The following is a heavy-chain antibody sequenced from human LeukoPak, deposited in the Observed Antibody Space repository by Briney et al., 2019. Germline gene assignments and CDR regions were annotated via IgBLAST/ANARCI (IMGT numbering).Heavy chain of an antibody. CDR3: ARGGVTTMTLRDLWLDY. Sequence: GGSLRLSCAASGFTFSNYAMHWVRQAPGKGLEWVALMSYDGSNKFYADSVKGRFTISRDNSKSTLYLQMNSLKAEDTAVYYCARGGVTTMTLRDLWLDYWGQGTLVTVSS. V-gene: IGHV3-30-3*01. CDR1: GFTFSNYA. J-gene: IGHJ4*02. CDR2: MSYDGSNK. D-gene: IGHD4-17*01.